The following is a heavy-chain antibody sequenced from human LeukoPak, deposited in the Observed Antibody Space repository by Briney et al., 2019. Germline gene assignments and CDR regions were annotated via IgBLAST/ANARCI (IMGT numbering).Heavy chain of an antibody. J-gene: IGHJ5*02. D-gene: IGHD2-2*01. CDR3: ARGGYCSSTSCSPSWFDP. Sequence: ASVKVSCKASGYTFTSYDINWVRQATGQGLEWMGWMNPNSGNTGYAQKFQGRVTITRNTSISTAYMELSSLRSEDTGVYYCARGGYCSSTSCSPSWFDPWGQGTLVTVSS. CDR1: GYTFTSYD. V-gene: IGHV1-8*03. CDR2: MNPNSGNT.